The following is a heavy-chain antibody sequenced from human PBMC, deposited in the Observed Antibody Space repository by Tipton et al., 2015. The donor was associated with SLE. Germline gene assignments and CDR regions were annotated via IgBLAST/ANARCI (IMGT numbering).Heavy chain of an antibody. J-gene: IGHJ2*01. V-gene: IGHV4-59*11. Sequence: TLSLTCTVSGGSISSHYWSWIRQPPGKGLEWIGYIYYSGSTNYNPSLKSRVTISVDTSKNQFSLKLSSVTAADTAVYYCASRGWYFDLWGRGTLVTVSS. CDR1: GGSISSHY. CDR2: IYYSGST. CDR3: ASRGWYFDL.